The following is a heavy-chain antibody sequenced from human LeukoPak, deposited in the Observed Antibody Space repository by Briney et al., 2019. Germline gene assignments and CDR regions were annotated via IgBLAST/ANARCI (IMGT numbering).Heavy chain of an antibody. CDR1: GGSFSGYY. V-gene: IGHV4-34*01. D-gene: IGHD3-10*01. Sequence: SETLSLTCAVYGGSFSGYYWSWIRQPPGKGLEWIGEINHSGSTNYNPSLKSRVTISVDTSKNQFSLKPSSVTAADTAVYYCARDPFYGSGSYAGRGYWGQGTLVTVSS. CDR2: INHSGST. CDR3: ARDPFYGSGSYAGRGY. J-gene: IGHJ4*02.